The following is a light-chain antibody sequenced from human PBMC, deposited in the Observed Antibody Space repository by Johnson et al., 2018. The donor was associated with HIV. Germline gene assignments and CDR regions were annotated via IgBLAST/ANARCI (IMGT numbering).Light chain of an antibody. J-gene: IGLJ1*01. Sequence: SVLTQPPSVSAAPGQKVTISCSGSSSNIGNNYVSWYQQLPGTAPKLLIYDNHKRPSGIPDRLSGSKSGTSATLGITGLQTGDEADYYGGAWDSSLSAGGVFGTWTKVTVL. V-gene: IGLV1-51*01. CDR2: DNH. CDR1: SSNIGNNY. CDR3: GAWDSSLSAGGV.